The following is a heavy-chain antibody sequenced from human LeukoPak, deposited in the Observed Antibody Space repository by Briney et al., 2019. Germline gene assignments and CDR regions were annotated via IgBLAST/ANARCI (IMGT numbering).Heavy chain of an antibody. V-gene: IGHV4-61*02. J-gene: IGHJ4*02. Sequence: PSQTLSLTCTVSGGSISSGSYYWSWIRQPAGKGLEWIGRIFTSGSTNYSHSLKSRVTISVDTSKNQFSLKLSSVTAADTAVYYRARWAYNGSGSYYNPSDYWGQGTLVTVSS. CDR2: IFTSGST. D-gene: IGHD3-10*01. CDR3: ARWAYNGSGSYYNPSDY. CDR1: GGSISSGSYY.